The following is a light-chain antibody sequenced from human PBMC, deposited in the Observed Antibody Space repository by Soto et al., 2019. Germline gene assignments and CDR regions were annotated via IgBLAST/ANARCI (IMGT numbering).Light chain of an antibody. J-gene: IGKJ2*01. CDR1: QSVADSY. V-gene: IGKV3-20*01. CDR3: QQYNNWPPTYT. Sequence: EVVLTQSPGTLSLSPGERATLSCRASQSVADSYLAWYQQKPGRAPRLLFYAATRRATGIPDRFSGSGSGTDFTLTISSLQSEDFAVYYCQQYNNWPPTYTFGQGTKLEIK. CDR2: AAT.